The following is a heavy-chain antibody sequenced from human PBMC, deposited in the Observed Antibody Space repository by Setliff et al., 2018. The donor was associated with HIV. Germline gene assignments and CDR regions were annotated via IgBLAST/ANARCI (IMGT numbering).Heavy chain of an antibody. J-gene: IGHJ3*02. V-gene: IGHV1-24*01. Sequence: ASVKVSCKASGYSLTELYIHWVRQAPGEGLEWMGGCDPEDDETVYAEKFQGRVTMTEDTSIVTAYLALSSLRSEDTAMSYCATSGCYGNLTGLTLCVFDIWGQGTMVTVSS. CDR1: GYSLTELY. CDR2: CDPEDDET. D-gene: IGHD3-9*01. CDR3: ATSGCYGNLTGLTLCVFDI.